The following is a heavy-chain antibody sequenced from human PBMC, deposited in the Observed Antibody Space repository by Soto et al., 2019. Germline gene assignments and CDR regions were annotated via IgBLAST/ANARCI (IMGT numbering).Heavy chain of an antibody. J-gene: IGHJ4*02. Sequence: QVQLQESGPGLVKPSQTLSLTCAVSGGSIRSDGSYWTWIRQLPGGGLEWIGYIYYSGSTSYNPSLERRASISVGSSENQCSLRRTSVTAADTAVYYCARRAGNRRGYPIDSWGQGTLVTVSS. CDR2: IYYSGST. CDR3: ARRAGNRRGYPIDS. CDR1: GGSIRSDGSY. V-gene: IGHV4-31*11. D-gene: IGHD5-18*01.